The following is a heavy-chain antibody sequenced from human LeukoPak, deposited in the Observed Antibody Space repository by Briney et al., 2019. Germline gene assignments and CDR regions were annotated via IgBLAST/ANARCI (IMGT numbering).Heavy chain of an antibody. CDR3: ARGTRWLKPTGDY. CDR2: ISSSSSYI. CDR1: GFTFSSYS. V-gene: IGHV3-21*01. J-gene: IGHJ4*02. D-gene: IGHD5-24*01. Sequence: GGSLRLSCAASGFTFSSYSMNWVRQAPGKGLEWVSSISSSSSYIYYADSVKGRFTISRDNAKNSLYLQMNSLRAEDTAVYYCARGTRWLKPTGDYWGQGTLVTVPS.